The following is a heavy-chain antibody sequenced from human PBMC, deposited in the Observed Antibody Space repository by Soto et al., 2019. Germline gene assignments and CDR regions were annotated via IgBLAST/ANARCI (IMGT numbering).Heavy chain of an antibody. J-gene: IGHJ5*02. CDR3: ARDHRGYCSRTRCYGIDP. CDR1: GGSLSNDKHY. V-gene: IGHV4-61*01. CDR2: IDYSGST. Sequence: QVQLEESGPGLVKPSGTLSLTCTVSGGSVSGGSLSNDKHYWTWIRQSPGRGLEWIGYIDYSGSTQYNPSLKSRVTMSVDTTKNQFSLKLTSVTAADTAVYFCARDHRGYCSRTRCYGIDPWGQGTLVTVSS. D-gene: IGHD2-2*01.